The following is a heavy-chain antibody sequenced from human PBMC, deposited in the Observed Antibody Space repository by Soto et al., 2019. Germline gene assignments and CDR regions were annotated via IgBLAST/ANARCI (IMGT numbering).Heavy chain of an antibody. CDR2: ISYDGSNK. CDR3: ARDLGSSGWYGPLNYYGMDV. J-gene: IGHJ6*02. D-gene: IGHD6-19*01. V-gene: IGHV3-30-3*01. CDR1: GFTFSSYA. Sequence: PWGALRLSCAASGFTFSSYAMHWVRQAPGKGLEWVAVISYDGSNKYYADSVKGRFTISRDNSKNTLYLQMNSLRAEDTAVYYCARDLGSSGWYGPLNYYGMDVWGQGTTVTVSS.